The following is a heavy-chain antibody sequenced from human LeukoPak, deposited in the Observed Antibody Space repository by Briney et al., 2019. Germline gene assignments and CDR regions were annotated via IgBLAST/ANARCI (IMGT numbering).Heavy chain of an antibody. V-gene: IGHV4-59*08. CDR3: ARTPYYGSGSYYFDY. J-gene: IGHJ4*02. D-gene: IGHD3-10*01. CDR2: IYYSGST. CDR1: GGSISSYY. Sequence: SETLSLTCTVSGGSISSYYWSWMRQPPGKGLEWMGYIYYSGSTNYNPSLKSRVTISVDTSKNQFSLKLSSVTAADTAVYYCARTPYYGSGSYYFDYWGQGTLVTVSS.